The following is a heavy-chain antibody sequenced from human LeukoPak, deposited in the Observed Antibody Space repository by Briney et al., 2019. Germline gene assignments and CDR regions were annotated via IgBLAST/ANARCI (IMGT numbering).Heavy chain of an antibody. J-gene: IGHJ6*03. CDR2: IYHSGST. Sequence: SETLSLTCAVSGGSISSGGYSWSWIRQPPGKGLEWIGYIYHSGSTYYNPSLKSRVTISVDRSKNQFSLKLSSVTAADTAVYYCATSPLIAARPGGLYYYMDVWGKGTTVTVSS. CDR3: ATSPLIAARPGGLYYYMDV. CDR1: GGSISSGGYS. D-gene: IGHD6-6*01. V-gene: IGHV4-30-2*01.